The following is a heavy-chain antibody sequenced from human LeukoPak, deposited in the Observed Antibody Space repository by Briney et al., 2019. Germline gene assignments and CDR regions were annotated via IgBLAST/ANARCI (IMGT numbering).Heavy chain of an antibody. CDR1: GFTFSSYW. Sequence: GGSLRLSCAASGFTFSSYWMSWVRQAPGKGLEWVANIKQDGSEKYYVDSVKGRFTISRDNAKNSLYLQMNSLRAEDTAVYYCAKDSEYSSSHAFDIWGQGTMVTVSS. J-gene: IGHJ3*02. CDR2: IKQDGSEK. V-gene: IGHV3-7*01. D-gene: IGHD6-6*01. CDR3: AKDSEYSSSHAFDI.